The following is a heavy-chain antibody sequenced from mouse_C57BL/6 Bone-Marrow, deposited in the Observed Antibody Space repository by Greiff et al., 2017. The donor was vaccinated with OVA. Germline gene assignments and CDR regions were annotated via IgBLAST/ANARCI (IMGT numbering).Heavy chain of an antibody. Sequence: EVQVVESGGGLVKPGGSLKLSCAASGFTFSSYAMSWVRQTPEKRLEWVATISDGGSYTYYPDNVKGRFTISRDNAKNNLYLQMSHLKSEDTAMYYCARGLLLYTGFAYWGQGTLVTVSA. V-gene: IGHV5-4*01. CDR3: ARGLLLYTGFAY. CDR2: ISDGGSYT. J-gene: IGHJ3*01. D-gene: IGHD2-12*01. CDR1: GFTFSSYA.